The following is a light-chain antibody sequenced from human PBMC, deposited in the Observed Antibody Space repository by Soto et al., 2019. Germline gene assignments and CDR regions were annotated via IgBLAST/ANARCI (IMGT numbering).Light chain of an antibody. Sequence: QAVVTQEPSLTVSPGGTVTLTCGSSTGAVTSGHYPYWFQQRPGQAPRTLIYDTTKKHSWTPARFSGSLLGGKAALTLTGAQPEDEAEYYCLLSSTRARHVVFGGGTKVTVL. V-gene: IGLV7-46*01. CDR3: LLSSTRARHVV. CDR2: DTT. CDR1: TGAVTSGHY. J-gene: IGLJ2*01.